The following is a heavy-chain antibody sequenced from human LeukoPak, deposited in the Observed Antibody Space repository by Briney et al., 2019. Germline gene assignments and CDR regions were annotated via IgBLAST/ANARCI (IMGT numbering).Heavy chain of an antibody. D-gene: IGHD6-19*01. J-gene: IGHJ4*02. CDR3: ARANYIAVAGYFDY. CDR2: MYTSGST. V-gene: IGHV4-61*02. Sequence: SETLSLTCTVSGGSISSGTYYWSWIRQPAGKGLEWIGRMYTSGSTNYNPSLKSRVTILVDTSKNQFSLKLRSVTAADTAVYYCARANYIAVAGYFDYWGQGTLVTASS. CDR1: GGSISSGTYY.